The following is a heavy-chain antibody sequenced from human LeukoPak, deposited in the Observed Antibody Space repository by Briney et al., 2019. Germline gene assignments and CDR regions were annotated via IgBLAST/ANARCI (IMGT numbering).Heavy chain of an antibody. CDR1: GFTFSDYY. CDR3: AREAYSGYDLDY. Sequence: PEGSLRLSCAASGFTFSDYYMSWIRQAPGKGLEWVSYISSSGSTIYYADSVKGRFTISRDNAKNSLYLQMNSLRAEDTAVYYCAREAYSGYDLDYWGQGTLVTVSS. D-gene: IGHD5-12*01. J-gene: IGHJ4*02. V-gene: IGHV3-11*01. CDR2: ISSSGSTI.